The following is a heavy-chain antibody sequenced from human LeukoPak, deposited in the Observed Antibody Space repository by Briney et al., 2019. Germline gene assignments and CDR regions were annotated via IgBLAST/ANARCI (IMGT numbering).Heavy chain of an antibody. J-gene: IGHJ3*02. Sequence: SETLSLTCTVSGGSISSYYWIWIRQPPGKGLEWIGYIYYSGSTNYNPSLKGRVTISVDTSKNQFSLKLSSVTAADTAVYYCARDLPLKPVPGTGDAFDIWGQGTMVTVSS. CDR3: ARDLPLKPVPGTGDAFDI. CDR1: GGSISSYY. CDR2: IYYSGST. D-gene: IGHD6-19*01. V-gene: IGHV4-59*01.